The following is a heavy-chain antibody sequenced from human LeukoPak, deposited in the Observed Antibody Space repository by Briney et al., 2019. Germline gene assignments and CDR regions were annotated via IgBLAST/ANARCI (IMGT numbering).Heavy chain of an antibody. V-gene: IGHV3-30*02. D-gene: IGHD3-10*01. CDR3: TTDKYYGDTFDY. CDR1: GFTFSSYG. CDR2: IRYDGSNK. J-gene: IGHJ4*02. Sequence: PGGSLRLSCAASGFTFSSYGMHWVRQAPGKGLEWVAFIRYDGSNKYYADSVKGRFTISRDNSKNTLYLQMNSLRAEDTAVYYCTTDKYYGDTFDYWGQGTLVTVSS.